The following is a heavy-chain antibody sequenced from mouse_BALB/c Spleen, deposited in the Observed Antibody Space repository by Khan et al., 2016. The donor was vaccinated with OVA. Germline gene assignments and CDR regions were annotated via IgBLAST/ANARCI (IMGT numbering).Heavy chain of an antibody. J-gene: IGHJ4*01. V-gene: IGHV2-6-5*01. CDR3: AKDPPYYAMDY. CDR1: GFSLTDYA. CDR2: IWGGGSK. Sequence: QMQLEESGPGLVAPSQSLSITCTVSGFSLTDYAVSWIRQPPGKGLVWLGVIWGGGSKYYNSALKSRLSISKDNSKSQVFLKMNSLQTDDTAMYYCAKDPPYYAMDYWGQGTSVTVSS.